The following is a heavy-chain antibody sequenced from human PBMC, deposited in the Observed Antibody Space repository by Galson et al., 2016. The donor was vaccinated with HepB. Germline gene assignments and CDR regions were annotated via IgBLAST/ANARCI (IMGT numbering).Heavy chain of an antibody. D-gene: IGHD2-8*02. CDR2: IHPDDSDT. V-gene: IGHV5-51*01. Sequence: QSGAEVKKPGESLKISCKASGYSFTDYWIVWVRQMPGRGLEWMGIIHPDDSDTRYSPAFQGQVIISADKSIDTAYLQWSSLKASDSAIYSCARRDQVVLKGGADVWGRGTKVTVSS. J-gene: IGHJ6*02. CDR3: ARRDQVVLKGGADV. CDR1: GYSFTDYW.